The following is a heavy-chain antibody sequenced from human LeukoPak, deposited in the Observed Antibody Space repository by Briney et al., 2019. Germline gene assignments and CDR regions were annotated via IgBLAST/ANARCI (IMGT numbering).Heavy chain of an antibody. CDR2: ISYDGSNK. J-gene: IGHJ3*02. CDR1: GFTFSSYA. Sequence: GGSLRLSCAASGFTFSSYAMGWVRQAPGKGLEWVAVISYDGSNKYYADSVKGRFTISRDNTKNTLYLQMNSLRAEDTAVYYCAREAYYDSSGDAFDIWGQGTMVTVSS. D-gene: IGHD3-22*01. CDR3: AREAYYDSSGDAFDI. V-gene: IGHV3-30-3*01.